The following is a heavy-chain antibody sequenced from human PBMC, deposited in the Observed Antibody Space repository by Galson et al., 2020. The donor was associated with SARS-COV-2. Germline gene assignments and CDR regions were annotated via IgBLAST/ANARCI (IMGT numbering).Heavy chain of an antibody. CDR1: GFTFSDYW. Sequence: ASVKVSCAASGFTFSDYWMAWVRQAPGKGLEWVANMRQDGSAKNYVDSVKGRFTISRDNTKNSLYPQMNSLRAEDTGMYYCARRAVSKYYYYYYMEVWGKGSTVTVSS. J-gene: IGHJ6*03. D-gene: IGHD4-4*01. V-gene: IGHV3-7*01. CDR2: MRQDGSAK. CDR3: ARRAVSKYYYYYYMEV.